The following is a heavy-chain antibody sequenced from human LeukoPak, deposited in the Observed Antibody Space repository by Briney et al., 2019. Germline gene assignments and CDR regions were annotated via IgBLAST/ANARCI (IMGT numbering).Heavy chain of an antibody. CDR1: GFTFSSYD. CDR3: ARGDGYNYGCIDY. V-gene: IGHV3-13*01. J-gene: IGHJ4*02. Sequence: GGSLRLSCAASGFTFSSYDMHWVRQATGKGLEWVSAIGTAGDTYYPGSVKGRFTISRENAKNSLYLQTNSLRAGDTAVYYCARGDGYNYGCIDYWGQGTLVTVSS. D-gene: IGHD5-24*01. CDR2: IGTAGDT.